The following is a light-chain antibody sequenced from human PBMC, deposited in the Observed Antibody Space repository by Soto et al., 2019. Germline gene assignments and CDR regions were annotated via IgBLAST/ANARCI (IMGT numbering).Light chain of an antibody. V-gene: IGLV2-14*01. CDR2: EVS. CDR1: SSDVGGYNY. J-gene: IGLJ3*02. Sequence: QSALTQPASVSGSPGQSITISCTGTSSDVGGYNYVSWYQQHPGKAPKVMIYEVSNRPSGVSHRFSGSKSGTAASLTIAGLQDEDEADYYCSSYTSSNTWVFGGGTKLTVL. CDR3: SSYTSSNTWV.